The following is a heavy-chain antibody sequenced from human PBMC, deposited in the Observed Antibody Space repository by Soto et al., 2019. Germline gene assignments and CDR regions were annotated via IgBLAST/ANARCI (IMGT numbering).Heavy chain of an antibody. D-gene: IGHD6-13*01. J-gene: IGHJ6*01. CDR3: ARSSAAAGTLRYGMDV. CDR2: LIPIFGTA. V-gene: IGHV1-69*01. CDR1: GGTFSSYA. Sequence: QVQLVQSGAEVKKPGSSVKVSCKASGGTFSSYAISWVRQAPGQGLEWMGGLIPIFGTANYAQKFQGRVPITAEESTSPADMELSSLRSEDTAVYSCARSSAAAGTLRYGMDVWGQGTTITVSS.